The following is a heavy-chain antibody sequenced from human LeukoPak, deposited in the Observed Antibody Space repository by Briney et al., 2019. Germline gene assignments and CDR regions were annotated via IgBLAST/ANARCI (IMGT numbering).Heavy chain of an antibody. CDR1: GFTFSSYS. D-gene: IGHD3-22*01. V-gene: IGHV3-21*01. CDR3: ARDLGYYDSSGYDY. Sequence: GGSLRLSCAASGFTFSSYSMNWLRQAPGKGREWVSSISSSSSYIYYADSVKGRFTLSRDNAKNSLYLQMNSLRAEDTAVYYCARDLGYYDSSGYDYWGQGTLVSVS. J-gene: IGHJ4*02. CDR2: ISSSSSYI.